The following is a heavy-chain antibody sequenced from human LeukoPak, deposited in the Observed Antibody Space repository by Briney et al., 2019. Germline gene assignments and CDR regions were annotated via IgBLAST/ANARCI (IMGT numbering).Heavy chain of an antibody. CDR3: AKKVPANWGSYFDY. CDR1: GFAFSSYA. D-gene: IGHD7-27*01. Sequence: GGSLRLSCAASGFAFSSYAMSWVRQAPGKGLEWVSAISGSGDSTYSTDSVKGRFTISRDNSKNTLYLQMNSLRAEDTAVYYCAKKVPANWGSYFDYWGQGTLVTVSS. V-gene: IGHV3-23*01. J-gene: IGHJ4*02. CDR2: ISGSGDST.